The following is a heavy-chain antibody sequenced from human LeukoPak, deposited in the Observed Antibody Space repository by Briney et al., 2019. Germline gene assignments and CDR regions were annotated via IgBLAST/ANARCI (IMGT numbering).Heavy chain of an antibody. CDR3: ARDPDYGGNSGAFDV. Sequence: PGGSLRLSCAASGFTFSSYWMSWVRQAPGKGLEWVANIKQDGSEKYYVDSVKGRFTISRDNAKNSLYLQMSSLRAEDTAVYYCARDPDYGGNSGAFDVWGQGTMVTVSS. CDR1: GFTFSSYW. V-gene: IGHV3-7*01. J-gene: IGHJ3*01. CDR2: IKQDGSEK. D-gene: IGHD4-23*01.